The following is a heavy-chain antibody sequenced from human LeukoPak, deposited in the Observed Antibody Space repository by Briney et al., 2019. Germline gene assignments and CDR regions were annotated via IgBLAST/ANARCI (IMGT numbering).Heavy chain of an antibody. CDR3: ARDCPSYYDSRCAFDI. CDR1: GGSIRSRTFY. V-gene: IGHV4-39*07. Sequence: SETLSLTCTVSGGSIRSRTFYWAWIRQSPGKGLEWIGNIYYSGSTYYKTSLKSRVTISVDTSKNQFSLKMRSVTAADTAVYYCARDCPSYYDSRCAFDIWGQGTTVTVSS. D-gene: IGHD3-22*01. CDR2: IYYSGST. J-gene: IGHJ3*02.